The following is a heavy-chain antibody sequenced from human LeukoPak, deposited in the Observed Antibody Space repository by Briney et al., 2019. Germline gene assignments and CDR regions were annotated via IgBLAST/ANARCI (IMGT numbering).Heavy chain of an antibody. J-gene: IGHJ5*02. CDR2: ISSSSSYI. Sequence: GGSLRLSCAASGFTFSSYSMNWVRQAPGKGLEWVSSISSSSSYIYYADSVKGRFTISRDNAKNSLYLQMNSLRAEDTAVYYCARGVVPAASTNWFDPWGQGTLVTVSS. V-gene: IGHV3-21*01. CDR3: ARGVVPAASTNWFDP. CDR1: GFTFSSYS. D-gene: IGHD2-2*01.